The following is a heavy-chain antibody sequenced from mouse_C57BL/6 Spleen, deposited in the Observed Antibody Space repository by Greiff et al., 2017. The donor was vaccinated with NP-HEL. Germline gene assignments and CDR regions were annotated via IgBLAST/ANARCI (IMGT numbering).Heavy chain of an antibody. CDR2: IYPGNSDT. J-gene: IGHJ4*01. V-gene: IGHV1-5*01. D-gene: IGHD1-1*01. Sequence: VQLQQSGTVLARPGASVKMSCKTSGYTFTSYWMHWVKQRPGQGLDWIGAIYPGNSDTSYNQKFKGKAKLTAVTSASTAYMELSSLTNEDSAVYYCTRSTTVVGAMDYWGQGTSVTVSS. CDR1: GYTFTSYW. CDR3: TRSTTVVGAMDY.